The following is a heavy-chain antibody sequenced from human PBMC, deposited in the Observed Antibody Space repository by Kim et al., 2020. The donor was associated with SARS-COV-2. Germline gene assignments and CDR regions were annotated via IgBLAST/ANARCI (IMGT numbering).Heavy chain of an antibody. J-gene: IGHJ4*02. D-gene: IGHD1-26*01. CDR3: ARDQGGNYGGIDY. Sequence: YSEKFQGRITVTRVTSTGTVFMVLSSLRTEDTAVYFCARDQGGNYGGIDYWGQGTLVTVSS. V-gene: IGHV1-3*01.